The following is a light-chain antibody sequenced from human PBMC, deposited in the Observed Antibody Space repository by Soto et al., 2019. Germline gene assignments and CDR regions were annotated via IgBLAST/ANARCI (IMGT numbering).Light chain of an antibody. CDR1: QTVSSY. Sequence: ENVLTQSPGTLSLSPGERATLSCRASQTVSSYLTWYQQRPGQAPRLLIYGASKRATGIPDRFSGSGSGTDCTHTISRLEPEDFALYYCQQYGTSPITFGQGTRLEIK. V-gene: IGKV3-20*01. CDR2: GAS. J-gene: IGKJ5*01. CDR3: QQYGTSPIT.